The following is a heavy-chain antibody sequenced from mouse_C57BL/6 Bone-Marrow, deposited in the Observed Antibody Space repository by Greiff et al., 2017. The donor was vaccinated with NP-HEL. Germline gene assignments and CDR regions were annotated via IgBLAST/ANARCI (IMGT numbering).Heavy chain of an antibody. CDR3: AGCDGYSLAY. J-gene: IGHJ3*01. Sequence: VQLQQSGPELVKPGASVKISCKASGYTFTDYYMNWVKQSHGKSLEWIGDINPNNGGTSYNQKFKGKATLTVDKSSSTAYMELRSLASEDSAVYYCAGCDGYSLAYWGQGTLVTVSA. CDR2: INPNNGGT. CDR1: GYTFTDYY. D-gene: IGHD2-3*01. V-gene: IGHV1-26*01.